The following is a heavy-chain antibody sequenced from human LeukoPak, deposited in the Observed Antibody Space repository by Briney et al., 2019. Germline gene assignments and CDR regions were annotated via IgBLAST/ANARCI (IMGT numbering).Heavy chain of an antibody. Sequence: SETLSLTCTVSGGSISSYYWSWIRQPAGKGLEWIGRIYTSGSTNYNPSLKSRVTMSVDTSKNHFSLKLSSVTAADTAVYYCAREGEWFRYYYYYGMDVWGQGTTVTVSS. CDR1: GGSISSYY. J-gene: IGHJ6*02. CDR2: IYTSGST. D-gene: IGHD3-10*01. V-gene: IGHV4-4*07. CDR3: AREGEWFRYYYYYGMDV.